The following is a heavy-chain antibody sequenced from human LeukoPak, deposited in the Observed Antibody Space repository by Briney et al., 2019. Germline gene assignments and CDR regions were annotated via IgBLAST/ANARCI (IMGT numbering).Heavy chain of an antibody. D-gene: IGHD5-12*01. Sequence: SETLSLTCAVYGGSFSGYYWSWIRQPPGKGLEWIGEINHSGSTNCNPSLKSRATISVDTSKNQFSLKLSSVTAADTAVYYCARGPFRNGYNPWGQGTLVTVSS. CDR1: GGSFSGYY. J-gene: IGHJ4*02. CDR2: INHSGST. CDR3: ARGPFRNGYNP. V-gene: IGHV4-34*01.